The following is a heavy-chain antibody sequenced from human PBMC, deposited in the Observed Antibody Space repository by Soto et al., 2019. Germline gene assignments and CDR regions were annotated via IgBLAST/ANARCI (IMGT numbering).Heavy chain of an antibody. Sequence: QITLKESGPALVKPTQTLTLTCTFSGFSLSTSGVGVGWIRQPPGKALEWLALIYWDDDKRYSPSLKSRLTITKDTSKNQVVLTMTNMDPVDTATYYCAHRREHQEYFQHWGQGTLVTVSS. CDR2: IYWDDDK. J-gene: IGHJ1*01. CDR1: GFSLSTSGVG. CDR3: AHRREHQEYFQH. V-gene: IGHV2-5*02. D-gene: IGHD1-1*01.